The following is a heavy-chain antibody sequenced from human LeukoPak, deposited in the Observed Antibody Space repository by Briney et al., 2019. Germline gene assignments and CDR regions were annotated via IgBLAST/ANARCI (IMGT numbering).Heavy chain of an antibody. CDR2: ISSSGSTI. CDR3: ARVLTAMDYYYYGMDV. J-gene: IGHJ6*02. CDR1: GFTFSDYY. V-gene: IGHV3-11*01. D-gene: IGHD5-18*01. Sequence: GGSLRLSCAASGFTFSDYYMSWIRQAPGKGLEWVSYISSSGSTIYYADSVKGRFTISRDNAKNSLYLQMNSLRAEDTAVYYCARVLTAMDYYYYGMDVWGQGTTVTVSS.